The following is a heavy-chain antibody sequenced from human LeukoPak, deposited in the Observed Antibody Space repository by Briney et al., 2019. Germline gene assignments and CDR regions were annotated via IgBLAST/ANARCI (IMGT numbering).Heavy chain of an antibody. Sequence: SETLSLTCTVAGGSIVGYYWSWIRQPPGKGLEWIGYIHSSGSTNYNPSLKSRVTISMDTSKNQFSLQLSSVTAADTAVYYCARDVTPATLWGQGTLVTVSS. CDR3: ARDVTPATL. V-gene: IGHV4-59*01. D-gene: IGHD3-16*01. J-gene: IGHJ4*02. CDR1: GGSIVGYY. CDR2: IHSSGST.